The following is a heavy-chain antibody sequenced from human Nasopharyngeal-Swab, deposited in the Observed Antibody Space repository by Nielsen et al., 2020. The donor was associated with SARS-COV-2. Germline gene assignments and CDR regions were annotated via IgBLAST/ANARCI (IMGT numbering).Heavy chain of an antibody. CDR1: GFTFSSYS. V-gene: IGHV3-73*01. D-gene: IGHD6-19*01. CDR2: IRSKANSYAT. CDR3: TRLSVAEH. J-gene: IGHJ1*01. Sequence: GESLKISCAASGFTFSSYSMNWVRQASGKGLEWVGRIRSKANSYATAYAASVKGRFTISRDDSKNTAYLQMNSLKTEDTAVYYCTRLSVAEHWGQGTLVTVSS.